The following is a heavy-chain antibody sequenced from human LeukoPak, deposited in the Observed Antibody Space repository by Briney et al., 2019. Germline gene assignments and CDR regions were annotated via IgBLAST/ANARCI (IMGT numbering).Heavy chain of an antibody. V-gene: IGHV3-7*03. CDR1: GFIFSSYW. Sequence: GGSLRLSCAASGFIFSSYWMSWVRHTPGKGLEWVANIKQDGSEKNYVDSVKGRFTISRDNAKNSLYLQMNSLRAEDTAVYYCVRDHRGTFDYWGQGTLVTVSS. J-gene: IGHJ4*02. D-gene: IGHD3-10*01. CDR3: VRDHRGTFDY. CDR2: IKQDGSEK.